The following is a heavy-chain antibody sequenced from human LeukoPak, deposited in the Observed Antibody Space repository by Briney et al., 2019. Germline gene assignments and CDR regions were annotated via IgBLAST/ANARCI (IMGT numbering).Heavy chain of an antibody. CDR3: ARAPHKTAFDI. J-gene: IGHJ3*02. CDR2: IYYSGST. V-gene: IGHV4-39*07. CDR1: GGSISSSSYY. Sequence: SGTLSLTCTVSGGSISSSSYYWGWIRQPPGKGLEWIGSIYYSGSTYYNPSLKSRVTISVDTSKNQFSLKLSSVTAADTAVYYCARAPHKTAFDIWGQGTMVTVSS.